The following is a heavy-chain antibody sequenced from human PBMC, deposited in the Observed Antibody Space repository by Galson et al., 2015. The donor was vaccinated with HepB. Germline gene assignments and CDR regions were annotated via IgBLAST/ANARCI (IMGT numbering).Heavy chain of an antibody. CDR1: GFTFSSYG. Sequence: SLRLSCAASGFTFSSYGMYWVRQAPGKGLEWVAVIWYDGSNKYYADSVKGRFTISRDNPKNTLYLQMNSLRAEDTAVYYCARDQAYYYGSGSYGGDYWGQGTLVTVSS. J-gene: IGHJ4*02. CDR3: ARDQAYYYGSGSYGGDY. V-gene: IGHV3-33*01. D-gene: IGHD3-10*01. CDR2: IWYDGSNK.